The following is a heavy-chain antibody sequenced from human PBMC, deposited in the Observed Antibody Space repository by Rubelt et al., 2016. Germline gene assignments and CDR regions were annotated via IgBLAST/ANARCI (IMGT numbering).Heavy chain of an antibody. CDR1: GYTFTGYY. CDR2: INPNSGGT. Sequence: QVQLVQSGAEVKKPGASVKVSCKASGYTFTGYYMHWVRQAPGQGLEWVGRINPNSGGTNYAQKFQGRVTMTSDTSITTASMGLSRLRSDDTAVFYCARESSSGWYIDYWGQGTLVTVSS. D-gene: IGHD6-19*01. V-gene: IGHV1-2*06. CDR3: ARESSSGWYIDY. J-gene: IGHJ4*02.